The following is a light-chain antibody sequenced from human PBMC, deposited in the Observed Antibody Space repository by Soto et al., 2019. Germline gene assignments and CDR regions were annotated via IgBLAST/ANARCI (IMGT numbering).Light chain of an antibody. CDR1: QSVSSY. J-gene: IGKJ3*01. V-gene: IGKV3-11*01. Sequence: EIVLTQSQATLSLSPGERATLSCRASQSVSSYLAWYQQKPGQAPRLLIYHASNRATGIPARFSGSGSGTDFTLTISSLEPEDFAVYYCQQRSNWPPFTFGPGTKVDIK. CDR2: HAS. CDR3: QQRSNWPPFT.